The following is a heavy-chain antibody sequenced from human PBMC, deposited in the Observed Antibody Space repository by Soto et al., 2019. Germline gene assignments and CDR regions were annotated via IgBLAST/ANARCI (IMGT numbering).Heavy chain of an antibody. CDR1: GYNFGHHS. D-gene: IGHD2-15*01. Sequence: QVQLVESGGAVVQRGGSLRLSCVASGYNFGHHSIHWVRQAPGRELEWVTGIGHDGEVRRYADSVRGRFTISRDNSRNTVYLQMTSLRTEDTAMYFCAKEISVIAGPWYFDLWGRGTLVIVSS. J-gene: IGHJ2*01. V-gene: IGHV3-30*18. CDR3: AKEISVIAGPWYFDL. CDR2: IGHDGEVR.